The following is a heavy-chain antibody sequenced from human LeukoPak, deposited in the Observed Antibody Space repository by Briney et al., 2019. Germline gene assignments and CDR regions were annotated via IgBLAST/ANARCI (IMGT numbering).Heavy chain of an antibody. CDR1: GYTFTSYG. CDR3: ARANYYYYYMDV. CDR2: ISAYNGNT. J-gene: IGHJ6*03. Sequence: SSVKVSCKASGYTFTSYGISRVRQAPGQGVEGMGWISAYNGNTNYAQKLQGRVTITTDTSSSTAYMELRSLRSDDTAVYYCARANYYYYYMDVWGKGTTVTVSS. V-gene: IGHV1-18*01.